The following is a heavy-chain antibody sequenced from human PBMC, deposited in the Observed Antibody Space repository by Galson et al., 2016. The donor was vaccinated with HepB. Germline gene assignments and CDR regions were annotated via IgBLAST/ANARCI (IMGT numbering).Heavy chain of an antibody. CDR1: GFTFDHFS. Sequence: ASGFTFDHFSMHWVRQAPGEGLEWVAGINWNSAIIAYADSVEGRFTISRDNAKNSLYLQMNSLRPEDTALYYCTKDLDYYDRSGPRHSHGMAVWGQGTTVTVSS. D-gene: IGHD3-22*01. CDR2: INWNSAII. CDR3: TKDLDYYDRSGPRHSHGMAV. V-gene: IGHV3-9*01. J-gene: IGHJ6*02.